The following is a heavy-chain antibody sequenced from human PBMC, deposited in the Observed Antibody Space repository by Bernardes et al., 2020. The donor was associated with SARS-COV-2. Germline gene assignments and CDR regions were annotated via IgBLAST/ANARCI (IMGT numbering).Heavy chain of an antibody. V-gene: IGHV3-21*01. CDR2: INSSSNYI. CDR3: ARDPQRNWNDGEGGHYYGMDV. J-gene: IGHJ6*02. CDR1: GFTFSSYS. Sequence: GGALRLSCAASGFTFSSYSMSWVRQPPGKGLEWISSINSSSNYIFYADSVKGRFTISRDNAMNSLYLQMNSLRAEDTALYYCARDPQRNWNDGEGGHYYGMDVWGQGTTVTVSS. D-gene: IGHD1-1*01.